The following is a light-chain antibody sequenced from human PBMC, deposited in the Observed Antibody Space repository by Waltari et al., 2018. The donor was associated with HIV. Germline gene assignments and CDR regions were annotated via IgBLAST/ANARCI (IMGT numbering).Light chain of an antibody. CDR3: QQLNSFPLT. V-gene: IGKV1-9*01. CDR1: QGISSY. J-gene: IGKJ4*01. CDR2: ATS. Sequence: DIQLTQSPSFLSPSVGDRGNTTCRASQGISSYLAWYQQNPGKAPKLLIYATSTLQSGVPSRFSGSGSGTEFTLTISRLQPEDFATYFCQQLNSFPLTFGGGTKVEIK.